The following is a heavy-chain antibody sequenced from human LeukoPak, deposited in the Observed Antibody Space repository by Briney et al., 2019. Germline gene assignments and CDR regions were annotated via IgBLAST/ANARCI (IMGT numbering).Heavy chain of an antibody. D-gene: IGHD2-2*02. Sequence: SETLSLTCTVSGGSISTYYWNWIRQPPGKGLEWIGYIYYSGATNYNPSLKSRVTISVDTSKNQFSLKLSSVTAADTAVYYCARGLRDCSSTSCYMKFDPWGQGTLVTVSS. CDR3: ARGLRDCSSTSCYMKFDP. CDR1: GGSISTYY. CDR2: IYYSGAT. J-gene: IGHJ5*02. V-gene: IGHV4-59*12.